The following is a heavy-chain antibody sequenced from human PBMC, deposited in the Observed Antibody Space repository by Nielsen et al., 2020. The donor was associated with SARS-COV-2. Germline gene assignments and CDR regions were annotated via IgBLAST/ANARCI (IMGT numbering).Heavy chain of an antibody. V-gene: IGHV1-3*01. CDR1: GYTFTSFA. D-gene: IGHD6-19*01. Sequence: ASVKVSCKTSGYTFTSFAIHWVRQAPGQSLEWMGWINAGNGNTKYSQKFQGRVTITADKSTSTAYMELSSLRSEDTAVYYCAIIDSGWYYYYGMDVWGQGTTVTVSS. CDR2: INAGNGNT. CDR3: AIIDSGWYYYYGMDV. J-gene: IGHJ6*02.